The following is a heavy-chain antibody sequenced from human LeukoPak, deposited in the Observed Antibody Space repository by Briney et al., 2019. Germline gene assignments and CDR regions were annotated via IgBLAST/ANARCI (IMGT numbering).Heavy chain of an antibody. V-gene: IGHV1-69*04. CDR3: AGETFAITMVRGVILHY. CDR2: IIPIFGIA. J-gene: IGHJ4*02. Sequence: SVKVSCKAAGGTFSSYAISWVRQAPGQGLEWMGRIIPIFGIANYAQKFQGRVTITADKSTSTAYMELSSLRSEDTAVYYCAGETFAITMVRGVILHYWGQGTLVTVSS. CDR1: GGTFSSYA. D-gene: IGHD3-10*01.